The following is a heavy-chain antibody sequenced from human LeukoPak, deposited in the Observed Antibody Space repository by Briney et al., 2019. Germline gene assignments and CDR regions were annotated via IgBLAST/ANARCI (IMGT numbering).Heavy chain of an antibody. D-gene: IGHD2-21*02. Sequence: KSSETLSLTCTVSGASFTSNYWSWIRQPPGKGLEWIGYIYYSGTTTYNPSLERRVTMSVDMSKTQFSLRLNSVTATDTDVYYCARLDCGGDCYVDYWGQGTLVTVSS. CDR2: IYYSGTT. CDR1: GASFTSNY. J-gene: IGHJ4*02. CDR3: ARLDCGGDCYVDY. V-gene: IGHV4-59*08.